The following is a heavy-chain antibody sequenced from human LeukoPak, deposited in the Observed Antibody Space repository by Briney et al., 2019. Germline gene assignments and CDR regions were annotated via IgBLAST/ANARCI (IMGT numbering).Heavy chain of an antibody. J-gene: IGHJ4*02. CDR1: GGSFSGYY. CDR3: ARWRGYFDY. V-gene: IGHV4-34*01. D-gene: IGHD3-10*01. Sequence: PSEIPSLTCAVYGGSFSGYYWSWIRQPPGKGLEWIGEINHSGSTNYNPSLKSRVTISVDTSKNQFSLKLSSVTAADTAVYYCARWRGYFDYWGQGTLVTVSS. CDR2: INHSGST.